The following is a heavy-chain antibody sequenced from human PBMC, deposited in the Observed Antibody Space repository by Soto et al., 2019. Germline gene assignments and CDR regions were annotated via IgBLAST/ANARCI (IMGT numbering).Heavy chain of an antibody. D-gene: IGHD3-22*01. Sequence: QVQLQESGPGLVKPSGTLSLTCAVSGGSISSSNWWSWVRQPPGKGLECIGEIYHSGSTNYNPSLKSRVTITVDKSKNQFSLKLSSVTAADTAVYYCAGGRDYYDSSGYPGAYFDYWGQGTLVTVSS. CDR3: AGGRDYYDSSGYPGAYFDY. J-gene: IGHJ4*02. V-gene: IGHV4-4*02. CDR1: GGSISSSNW. CDR2: IYHSGST.